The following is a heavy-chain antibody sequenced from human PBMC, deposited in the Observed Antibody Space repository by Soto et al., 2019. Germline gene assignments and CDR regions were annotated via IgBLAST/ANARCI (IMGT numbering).Heavy chain of an antibody. V-gene: IGHV3-30*18. CDR2: ISYDGSNK. J-gene: IGHJ4*02. D-gene: IGHD3-3*01. CDR1: GFTFSSYG. CDR3: AKDKGYDFWSGYGQYFDY. Sequence: QVQLVESGGGVVQPGRSLRLSCAASGFTFSSYGMHWVRQAPGKGLEWVAVISYDGSNKYYADSVKGRFTISRDNSKNTLYLQMNSLRAEDTAVYYCAKDKGYDFWSGYGQYFDYWGQGTLVTVSS.